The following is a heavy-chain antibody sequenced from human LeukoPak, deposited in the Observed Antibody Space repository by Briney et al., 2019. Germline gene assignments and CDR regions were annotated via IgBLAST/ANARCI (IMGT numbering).Heavy chain of an antibody. CDR3: ARDDGRGDVDSSSLGY. CDR1: GITLSNYG. D-gene: IGHD6-13*01. CDR2: ISDSGGRT. J-gene: IGHJ4*02. Sequence: GGSLRLSCAVSGITLSNYGMSWVRQAPGKGLEWVAGISDSGGRTKYADSVKGRFTISRDNSKNTLYLQMNSLRAEDTAVYYCARDDGRGDVDSSSLGYWGQGTLVTVSS. V-gene: IGHV3-23*01.